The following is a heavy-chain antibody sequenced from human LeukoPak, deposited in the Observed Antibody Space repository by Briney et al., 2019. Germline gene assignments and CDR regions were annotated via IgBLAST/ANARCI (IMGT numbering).Heavy chain of an antibody. Sequence: GGSLRLSCAASGFTFSSYGMHWVRQAPGKGLEWVAVIWYDGGNKYYADSVKGRFTISRDNSKNTLYLQMNSLRAEDTAVYYCARAYSSGWYFDYWGQGTLVTVSS. V-gene: IGHV3-33*01. CDR2: IWYDGGNK. CDR1: GFTFSSYG. D-gene: IGHD6-19*01. J-gene: IGHJ4*02. CDR3: ARAYSSGWYFDY.